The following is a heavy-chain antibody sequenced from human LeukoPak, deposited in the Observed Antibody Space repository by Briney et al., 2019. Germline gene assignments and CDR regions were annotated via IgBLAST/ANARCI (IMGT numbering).Heavy chain of an antibody. D-gene: IGHD3-22*01. CDR2: IYYSGST. CDR3: ASLDSSGYYPNFDY. CDR1: GGSISSSSYY. J-gene: IGHJ4*02. Sequence: IPSETLSLTCTVSGGSISSSSYYWGWIRQPPGKGLEWIGSIYYSGSTYYNPSLKSRVTISVDTSKNQFSLKLSSVTAADTAMYYCASLDSSGYYPNFDYWGQGTLVTVSS. V-gene: IGHV4-39*01.